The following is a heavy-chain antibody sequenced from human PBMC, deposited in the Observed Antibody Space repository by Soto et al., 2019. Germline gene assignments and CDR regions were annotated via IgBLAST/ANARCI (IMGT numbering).Heavy chain of an antibody. CDR3: ARDWNGAPFDP. CDR1: GYTLPRHA. D-gene: IGHD3-3*01. J-gene: IGHJ5*02. V-gene: IGHV1-3*01. CDR2: INAGNGNT. Sequence: GPVKVSCQASGYTLPRHAMHLVRQAPGQRLEWMGWINAGNGNTKYSQKFQGRVTITRDTSASTAYMELSSLRSEDTAVYYCARDWNGAPFDPWGQGTLVNVSS.